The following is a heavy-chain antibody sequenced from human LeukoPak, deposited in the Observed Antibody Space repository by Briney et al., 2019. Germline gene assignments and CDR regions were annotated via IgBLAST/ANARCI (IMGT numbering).Heavy chain of an antibody. CDR2: IIPIFGTA. Sequence: SVKVSCKASGGTFSSYAISWVRQAPGQGLEWMGGIIPIFGTANYAQKFQGRVTITTDESTSTAYMELSSLRSEDTAVYCCARGGCSSTSCPSFDYWGQGTLVTVSS. V-gene: IGHV1-69*05. J-gene: IGHJ4*02. CDR1: GGTFSSYA. D-gene: IGHD2-2*01. CDR3: ARGGCSSTSCPSFDY.